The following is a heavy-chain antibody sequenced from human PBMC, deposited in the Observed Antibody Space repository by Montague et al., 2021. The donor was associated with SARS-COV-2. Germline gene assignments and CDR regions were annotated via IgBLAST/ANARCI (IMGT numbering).Heavy chain of an antibody. CDR3: ARDGGLYSSSWYLGYFDY. D-gene: IGHD6-13*01. CDR2: TYYRTKWYN. J-gene: IGHJ4*02. Sequence: CAISGDSVSINSAACSWNRQTPSIGLEWLRRTYYRTKWYNDYAVSVKSRITINPDTSKNQFSLQLNSVTPEDTAVYYCARDGGLYSSSWYLGYFDYWSQGHMFTVAS. CDR1: GDSVSINSAA. V-gene: IGHV6-1*01.